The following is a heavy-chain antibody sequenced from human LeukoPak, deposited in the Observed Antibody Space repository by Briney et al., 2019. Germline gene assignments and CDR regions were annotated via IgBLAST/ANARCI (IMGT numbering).Heavy chain of an antibody. Sequence: ASVKVSCKTSGYTFISYGMRWLRQAPGQGFEWLGWISGHNDNTNYAQKIEGRVILTTDRATSTAHMELRSLRPDDTAVYYCARQGYSSSSTADFWGQGTLVTVSS. D-gene: IGHD6-6*01. CDR1: GYTFISYG. V-gene: IGHV1-18*01. J-gene: IGHJ4*02. CDR2: ISGHNDNT. CDR3: ARQGYSSSSTADF.